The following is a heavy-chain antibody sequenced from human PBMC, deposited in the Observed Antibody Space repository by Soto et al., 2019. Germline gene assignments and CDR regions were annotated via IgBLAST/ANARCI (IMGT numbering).Heavy chain of an antibody. CDR2: HYSGGST. CDR3: ARHRHPRGTVMATSPLDP. V-gene: IGHV3-53*01. CDR1: GFSVCSNY. D-gene: IGHD2-21*01. Sequence: GGSLRLFCAISGFSVCSNYLSWVRQAPGKGLEWVSVHYSGGSTYYADSVQGRFTITRDKSNNTLYLQMRRVRAAQTAVYFCARHRHPRGTVMATSPLDPWREVT. J-gene: IGHJ5*02.